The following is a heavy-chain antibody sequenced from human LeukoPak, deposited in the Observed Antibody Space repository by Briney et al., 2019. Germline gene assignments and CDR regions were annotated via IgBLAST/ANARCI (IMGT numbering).Heavy chain of an antibody. CDR1: GFTFSSYS. Sequence: GGSLRLSCAASGFTFSSYSMNWVRQAPGKGLEWVSSISSSSSYVYYADSVKGRFTISRDNAKNSLYLQMNSLRAEDTAVYYCARGRGYYGSGTFDYWGQGTLVTVSS. CDR2: ISSSSSYV. D-gene: IGHD3-10*01. CDR3: ARGRGYYGSGTFDY. J-gene: IGHJ4*02. V-gene: IGHV3-21*01.